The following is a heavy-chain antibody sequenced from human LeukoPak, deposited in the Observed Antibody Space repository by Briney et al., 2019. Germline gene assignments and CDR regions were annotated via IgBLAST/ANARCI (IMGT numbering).Heavy chain of an antibody. CDR2: IYSGDST. D-gene: IGHD3-16*01. V-gene: IGHV3-53*01. Sequence: GSLRLSCAASGFTVSSNYMSWVHQAPGKGLEWVSLIYSGDSTYYADSVKGRFTISRDNSKNTLYLQMNSLRAEDTAVYYCARECLGEFCYWGQGTLVTVSS. J-gene: IGHJ4*02. CDR1: GFTVSSNY. CDR3: ARECLGEFCY.